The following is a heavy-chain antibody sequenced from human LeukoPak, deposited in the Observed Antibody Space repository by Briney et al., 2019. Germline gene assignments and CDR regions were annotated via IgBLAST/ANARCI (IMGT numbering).Heavy chain of an antibody. CDR1: GYNFRTYW. CDR2: IYPSDSYT. D-gene: IGHD5-18*01. Sequence: GESLKISCKASGYNFRTYWIGWVRQMAGKGLEWMGVIYPSDSYTTYSPSFQGLVTISADKSISTAYLQWSSLKASDTAMYYCARLKGGRYGDVWGQGTTVTVSS. CDR3: ARLKGGRYGDV. V-gene: IGHV5-51*01. J-gene: IGHJ6*02.